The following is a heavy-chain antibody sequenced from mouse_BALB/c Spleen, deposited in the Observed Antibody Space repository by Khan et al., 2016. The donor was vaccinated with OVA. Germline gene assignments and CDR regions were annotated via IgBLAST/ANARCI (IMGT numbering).Heavy chain of an antibody. J-gene: IGHJ3*01. CDR2: IFPGTGTT. Sequence: QVQLHQSGAELVKPGASVKLSCKTSGYTFTNYWIQWVKQRPGQGLGWIGEIFPGTGTTYYNENFKAKATPTIDTSSSTAYMQLSSLTSEYSAVYFCARGYFGNYGFAYWGQGTLVTVSA. D-gene: IGHD2-1*01. V-gene: IGHV1S132*01. CDR1: GYTFTNYW. CDR3: ARGYFGNYGFAY.